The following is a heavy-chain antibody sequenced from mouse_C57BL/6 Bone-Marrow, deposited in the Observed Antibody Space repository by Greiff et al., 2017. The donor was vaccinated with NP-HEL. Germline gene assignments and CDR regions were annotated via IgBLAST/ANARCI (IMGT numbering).Heavy chain of an antibody. D-gene: IGHD2-1*01. J-gene: IGHJ4*01. Sequence: QVQLQQSGPGLVQPSQCLSITCTVSGFSFTSYGVHWVRQSPGKGLEWLGVIWRGGSTDYNAAFMSRLSMTKDNSKSQVFIKMNSLQADDTAIYYCDKTPLYGIGDYYAMDYWGQRTSVTVSS. CDR3: DKTPLYGIGDYYAMDY. CDR2: IWRGGST. CDR1: GFSFTSYG. V-gene: IGHV2-5*01.